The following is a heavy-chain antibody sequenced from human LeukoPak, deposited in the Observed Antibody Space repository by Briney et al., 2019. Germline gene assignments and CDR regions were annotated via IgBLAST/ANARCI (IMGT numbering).Heavy chain of an antibody. CDR3: VGEGDYWHRFDY. D-gene: IGHD4-17*01. CDR1: GDSIRSYY. J-gene: IGHJ4*02. CDR2: IHYTGTT. Sequence: PSETLSLTCTVSGDSIRSYYWTWIRQPPGKGLEWIGYIHYTGTTNYNPSPKSRVTISVDTSKNQFSLKLSSVTAADTAVYYCVGEGDYWHRFDYWGRGTLVTVSS. V-gene: IGHV4-59*01.